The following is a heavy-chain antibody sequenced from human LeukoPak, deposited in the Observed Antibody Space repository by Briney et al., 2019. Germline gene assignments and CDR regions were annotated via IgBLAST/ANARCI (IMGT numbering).Heavy chain of an antibody. Sequence: ASVKVSCKASGYTFTSYAMHWVRQAPGQRLEWMGWINAGNGNKKYSQKFQGRVTITRDTSASTAYMELSSLRSEDTAVYYCARGALSVDAFDIWGQGTMVTVSS. V-gene: IGHV1-3*01. J-gene: IGHJ3*02. CDR1: GYTFTSYA. CDR2: INAGNGNK. CDR3: ARGALSVDAFDI.